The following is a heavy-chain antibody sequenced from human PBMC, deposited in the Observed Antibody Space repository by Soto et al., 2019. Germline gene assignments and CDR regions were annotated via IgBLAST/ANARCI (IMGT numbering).Heavy chain of an antibody. D-gene: IGHD1-1*01. CDR3: AGYVAPSPTVIRAFDY. J-gene: IGHJ4*02. CDR1: GFTLTNYA. CDR2: ISGSGGSI. Sequence: GGSLRLSCVASGFTLTNYAMTWVRQAPGKGLEWVSVISGSGGSIYYADSVKGRFSISRDTSRNTLYLHMNGLRAEDAALYYCAGYVAPSPTVIRAFDYWGQGTLVTVYS. V-gene: IGHV3-23*01.